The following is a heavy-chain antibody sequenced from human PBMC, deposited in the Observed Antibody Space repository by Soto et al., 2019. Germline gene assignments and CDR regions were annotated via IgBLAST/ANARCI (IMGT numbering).Heavy chain of an antibody. CDR2: TYYRSKWYN. J-gene: IGHJ6*02. V-gene: IGHV6-1*01. D-gene: IGHD4-17*01. CDR3: ARDYGDDYYYYYGMDV. CDR1: GDSVSSNSAA. Sequence: QTLSLTCAISGDSVSSNSAAWNWIRQSPPRGLEWLGRTYYRSKWYNDYAVSVKSRITINPDTSKNQFSLQLNSVTPEDTAVYYCARDYGDDYYYYYGMDVWGQGTTVTVSS.